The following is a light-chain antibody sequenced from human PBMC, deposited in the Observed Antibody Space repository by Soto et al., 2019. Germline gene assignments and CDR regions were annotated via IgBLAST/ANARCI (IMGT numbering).Light chain of an antibody. CDR3: QQYGSALIT. CDR2: CAS. CDR1: QSVSSSY. Sequence: EGVLTQSPGTLSLSPGERATLSCRASQSVSSSYLAWYQQKPGQAPRLLIYCASTRDTGIPDRFSASGSGKDFTLTISGLEPEDIAVYYCQQYGSALITFGQGTRLEIK. J-gene: IGKJ5*01. V-gene: IGKV3-20*01.